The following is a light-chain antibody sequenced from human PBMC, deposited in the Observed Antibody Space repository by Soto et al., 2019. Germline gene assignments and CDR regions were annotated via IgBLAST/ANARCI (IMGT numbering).Light chain of an antibody. CDR3: QQYGSSPLT. CDR1: QSVSSDY. J-gene: IGKJ4*01. Sequence: EIVLTQSPGTLSLSPGERATLSCRASQSVSSDYLAWYQQKPGQTPKDLIYRASSRATGIPDRFSGSGSGTDFTLTISRLEPEDFAVYYCQQYGSSPLTFGGGTKVEIK. V-gene: IGKV3-20*01. CDR2: RAS.